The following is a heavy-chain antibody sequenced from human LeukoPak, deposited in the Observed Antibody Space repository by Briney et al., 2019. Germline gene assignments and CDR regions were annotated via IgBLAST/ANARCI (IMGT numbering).Heavy chain of an antibody. CDR2: INPNSGGT. CDR3: ARGLGEGNIVVVPAADWFDP. J-gene: IGHJ5*02. D-gene: IGHD2-2*01. Sequence: ASVKVSCKASGYTFTGYYMHWVRQAPGQGLERMGWINPNSGGTNYQGRVTMTRDTSISTAYMELSRLRSDDTAVYYCARGLGEGNIVVVPAADWFDPWGQGTLVTVSS. V-gene: IGHV1-2*02. CDR1: GYTFTGYY.